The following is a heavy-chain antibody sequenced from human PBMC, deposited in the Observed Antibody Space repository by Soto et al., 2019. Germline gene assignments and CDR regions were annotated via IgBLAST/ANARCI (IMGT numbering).Heavy chain of an antibody. CDR2: ISSGGSTI. V-gene: IGHV3-11*01. Sequence: PVGSKRVPRTASKLNSRDYGRCWISQETGKGLEWISYISSGGSTIYYADSMKGRFTISRDNSKNTLYLQMNSLRAEDTAVYYCAASSGWYRNRLLDYWGQGTLVTVSS. J-gene: IGHJ4*02. CDR3: AASSGWYRNRLLDY. D-gene: IGHD6-19*01. CDR1: KLNSRDYG.